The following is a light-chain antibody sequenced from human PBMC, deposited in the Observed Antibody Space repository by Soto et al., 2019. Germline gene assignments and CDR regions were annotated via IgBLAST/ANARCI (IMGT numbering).Light chain of an antibody. J-gene: IGLJ2*01. CDR3: SSYTRTNTPVV. CDR1: RNDIGAYNY. Sequence: QSALTQPASVSGSPGQSITISCTGTRNDIGAYNYVSWYQQHPGKAPKLIISEVNNLPSGVSNRFSGSKSGNTASLTISGLQAEDEAEYYCSSYTRTNTPVVFGGGTKLTVL. CDR2: EVN. V-gene: IGLV2-14*01.